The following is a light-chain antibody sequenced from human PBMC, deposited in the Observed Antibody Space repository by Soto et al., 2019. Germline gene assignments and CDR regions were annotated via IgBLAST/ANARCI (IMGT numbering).Light chain of an antibody. CDR2: AAS. J-gene: IGKJ5*01. CDR3: QQLNSYTIT. Sequence: IQMTQSPSTQSSSFGDRVTITCRASQSISSYLAWYQQKPGKAPKLLIYAASTLQSGVPSRFSGSVSGTDFTLTISSLKKEDVATYYCQQLNSYTITFGQGTRLEIK. CDR1: QSISSY. V-gene: IGKV1-9*01.